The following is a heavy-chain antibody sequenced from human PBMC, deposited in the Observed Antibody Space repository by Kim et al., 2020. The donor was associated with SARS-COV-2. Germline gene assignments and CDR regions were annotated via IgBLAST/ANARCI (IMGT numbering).Heavy chain of an antibody. Sequence: YTSGRTTSNPSLKSRVPIPVDTATNQFPLKLSSVTAADTAVYYCERGFDYWGQGTLVTVSS. CDR2: YTSGRT. D-gene: IGHD3-10*01. J-gene: IGHJ4*02. CDR3: ERGFDY. V-gene: IGHV4-4*09.